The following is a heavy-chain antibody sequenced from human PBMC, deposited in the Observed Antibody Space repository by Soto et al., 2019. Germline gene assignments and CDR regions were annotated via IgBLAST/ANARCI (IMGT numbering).Heavy chain of an antibody. CDR1: DGSISSGGYY. CDR2: ISDSGRT. J-gene: IGHJ4*02. Sequence: TLSLTCTVSDGSISSGGYYWSWIRQHPGKGLEWIGYISDSGRTYYNPSLKSRVTISADTSKNQFSLKLRFVTAADTAVYYCARNDSGSKNFDYWGQGTLVTVSS. CDR3: ARNDSGSKNFDY. V-gene: IGHV4-31*03. D-gene: IGHD3-10*01.